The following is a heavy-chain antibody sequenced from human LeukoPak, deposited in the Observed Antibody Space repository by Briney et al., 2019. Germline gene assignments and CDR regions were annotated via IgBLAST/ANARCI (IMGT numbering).Heavy chain of an antibody. CDR2: IHYTGST. Sequence: SETLSLTCTVSGGSVRSYYWSWIRQPPGKGLEWIGYIHYTGSTNYNPSLKSRVTISVDTSKNQFSLQLSSVTATDTAVYFCARHSSSWYPDYWGQGTLVTVSS. CDR3: ARHSSSWYPDY. D-gene: IGHD6-13*01. J-gene: IGHJ4*02. CDR1: GGSVRSYY. V-gene: IGHV4-59*08.